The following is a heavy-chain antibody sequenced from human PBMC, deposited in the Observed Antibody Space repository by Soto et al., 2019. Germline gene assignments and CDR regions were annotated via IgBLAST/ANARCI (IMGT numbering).Heavy chain of an antibody. J-gene: IGHJ4*02. D-gene: IGHD6-19*01. Sequence: PGESLKISCAASGFTFSSYGMHWVRQAPGKGLEWVAVIWYDGSNKYYADSVKGRFTISRDNAKNSLYLQMNSLRAEDTAVYYCARDSTPIVVAGSFDYWGQGTLVTVSS. CDR2: IWYDGSNK. CDR3: ARDSTPIVVAGSFDY. CDR1: GFTFSSYG. V-gene: IGHV3-33*01.